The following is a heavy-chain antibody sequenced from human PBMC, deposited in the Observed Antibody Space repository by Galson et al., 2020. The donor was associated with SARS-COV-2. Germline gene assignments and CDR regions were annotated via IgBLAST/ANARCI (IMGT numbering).Heavy chain of an antibody. CDR1: GGSISSGDYY. D-gene: IGHD2-2*02. CDR2: IYYSGST. Sequence: SQTLSLTCTVSGGSISSGDYYWSWIRQPPGKGLEWIGYIYYSGSTYYNPSLKSRVTISVDTSKNQFSLKLSSVTAADTAVYYCARDMTLRYWSSTSCYRYGMDVWGQGTTVNVSS. V-gene: IGHV4-30-4*01. CDR3: ARDMTLRYWSSTSCYRYGMDV. J-gene: IGHJ6*02.